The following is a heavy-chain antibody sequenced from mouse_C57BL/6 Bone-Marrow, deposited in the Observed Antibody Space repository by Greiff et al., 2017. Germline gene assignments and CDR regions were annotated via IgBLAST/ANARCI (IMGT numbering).Heavy chain of an antibody. CDR2: IYIGNGYT. D-gene: IGHD2-3*01. Sequence: EVKLMESGAELVRPGSSVKMSCKTSGYTFTSYGINWVKQRPGQGLEWIGYIYIGNGYTEYNEKFKGKATLTSDTSSSTAYMQLSSLTSEDSAIYFCARNDGYPHYAMDYWGQGTSVTVSS. J-gene: IGHJ4*01. CDR1: GYTFTSYG. CDR3: ARNDGYPHYAMDY. V-gene: IGHV1-58*01.